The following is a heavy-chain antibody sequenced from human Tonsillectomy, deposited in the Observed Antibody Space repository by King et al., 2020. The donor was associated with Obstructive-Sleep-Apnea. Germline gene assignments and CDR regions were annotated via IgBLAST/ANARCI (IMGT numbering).Heavy chain of an antibody. D-gene: IGHD6-19*01. CDR3: AKEPGIAVAGTLDY. Sequence: EVQLVESGGGLVQPGGSLRLSCAVSGITFSTYAMSWVRQAPGKGLEWVSALSGSGGSTYYADSVKGRFTISRDNSKNTLYLQMNSLRAEDTAVYYCAKEPGIAVAGTLDYWGQGTLVTVSS. V-gene: IGHV3-23*04. J-gene: IGHJ4*02. CDR1: GITFSTYA. CDR2: LSGSGGST.